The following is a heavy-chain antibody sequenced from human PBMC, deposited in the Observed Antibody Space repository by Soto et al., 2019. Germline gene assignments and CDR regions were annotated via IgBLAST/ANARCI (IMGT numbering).Heavy chain of an antibody. CDR2: ILVGGSP. J-gene: IGHJ3*02. V-gene: IGHV3-23*01. D-gene: IGHD1-1*01. CDR3: AKATATSGGAFEI. CDR1: GFICSSYD. Sequence: XGSLRLSCAVSGFICSSYDMSWVRQAPGKGLEWVSTILVGGSPHYEDSVKGRFTISRDTSKNTVYLQMNSLTAGDTAVYYCAKATATSGGAFEIYGQGTMVTVSS.